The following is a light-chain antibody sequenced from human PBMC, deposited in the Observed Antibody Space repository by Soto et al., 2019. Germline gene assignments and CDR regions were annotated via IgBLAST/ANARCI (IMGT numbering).Light chain of an antibody. J-gene: IGLJ2*01. CDR2: EVS. V-gene: IGLV2-14*01. CDR1: SSDIGAYDY. Sequence: QSALTQPASLSGSPGQSITISCTGTSSDIGAYDYVSWFQQHPGKAPKFMMYEVSYRPSGVSNRFSGSKSGNTASLTISGLQAEDEADYYCSSYTSTSTILFGGGTKLTVL. CDR3: SSYTSTSTIL.